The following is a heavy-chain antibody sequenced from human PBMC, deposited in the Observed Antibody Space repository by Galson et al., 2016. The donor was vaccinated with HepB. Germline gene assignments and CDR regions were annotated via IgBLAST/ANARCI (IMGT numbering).Heavy chain of an antibody. D-gene: IGHD1-26*01. J-gene: IGHJ4*02. V-gene: IGHV3-74*03. CDR1: GFTFSRHS. CDR3: ASSIVGAPS. Sequence: SLRLSCAASGFTFSRHSMHWVRQAPGKGLVWVSHMNSDGSSSKYADPVKGRFTISRDNVKNTLYLQMKSLRADDTAVYYCASSIVGAPSWGQGTLVTVSS. CDR2: MNSDGSSS.